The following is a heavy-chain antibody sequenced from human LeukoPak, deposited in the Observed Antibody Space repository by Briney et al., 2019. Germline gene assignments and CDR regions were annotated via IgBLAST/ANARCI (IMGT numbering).Heavy chain of an antibody. CDR1: GFTVSSNY. CDR2: IYSGGST. Sequence: GGSLRLSCAASGFTVSSNYMSWVRQAPGKGLEWVSVIYSGGSTYYADSVKGRFTISRDNSKNTLYLQMNSLRAEDTAVYYCARGFHSSWKTNFDYWGQGTLVTVSS. J-gene: IGHJ4*02. CDR3: ARGFHSSWKTNFDY. V-gene: IGHV3-53*01. D-gene: IGHD6-13*01.